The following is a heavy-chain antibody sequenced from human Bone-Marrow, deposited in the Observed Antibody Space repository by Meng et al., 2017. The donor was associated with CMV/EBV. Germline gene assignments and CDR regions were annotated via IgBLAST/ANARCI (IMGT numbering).Heavy chain of an antibody. CDR1: GFTFSSYG. Sequence: GESLKISCAASGFTFSSYGMHWVRQAPGKGLEWVAFIRYDGSNKYYADSVKGRFTISRDNSKNTLCLQMNSLRAEDTAVYYCAKGYHEDYWGQGTLVTVSS. J-gene: IGHJ4*02. CDR2: IRYDGSNK. CDR3: AKGYHEDY. D-gene: IGHD1-14*01. V-gene: IGHV3-30*02.